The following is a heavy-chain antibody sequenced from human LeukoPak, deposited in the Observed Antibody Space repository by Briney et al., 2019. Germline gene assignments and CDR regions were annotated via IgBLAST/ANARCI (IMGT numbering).Heavy chain of an antibody. CDR1: GFTFSDYY. V-gene: IGHV3-11*01. J-gene: IGHJ4*02. CDR3: ARVGIIVAAGTSDY. Sequence: GGSLRLSCAASGFTFSDYYMRWIRQAPGKGLEWVSYISSSGTTISYADSVKGRFTISRDNAKNSLYLQMNSLRAEDTAVYYCARVGIIVAAGTSDYWGQGTLVTVSS. CDR2: ISSSGTTI. D-gene: IGHD6-13*01.